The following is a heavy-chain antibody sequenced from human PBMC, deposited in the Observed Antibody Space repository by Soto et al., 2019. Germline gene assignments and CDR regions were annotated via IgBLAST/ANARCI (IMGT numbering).Heavy chain of an antibody. V-gene: IGHV1-8*01. Sequence: GASVKVSCKASGYTFTSYDINWVRQATGQGLEWMGWMNPNSGNTGYAQKFQGRVTMTRNTSISTAYMELSSLRSEDTAAYYCARVSNPSSSWYRFYYYYYGMDVWGQGTTVTVSS. J-gene: IGHJ6*02. CDR3: ARVSNPSSSWYRFYYYYYGMDV. CDR1: GYTFTSYD. D-gene: IGHD6-13*01. CDR2: MNPNSGNT.